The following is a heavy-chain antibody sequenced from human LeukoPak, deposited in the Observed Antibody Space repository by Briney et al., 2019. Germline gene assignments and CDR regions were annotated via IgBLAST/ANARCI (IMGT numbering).Heavy chain of an antibody. Sequence: SETLSLTCVVYGGSFSGYYWSWIRQPPGKGLEWIGEINHSGSTNYNPSLKSRVTISVDTSKNQFSLKLSSVTAADTAVYYCARAQALIAVAGDAFDIWGQGTMVTVSS. CDR1: GGSFSGYY. J-gene: IGHJ3*02. CDR3: ARAQALIAVAGDAFDI. V-gene: IGHV4-34*01. CDR2: INHSGST. D-gene: IGHD6-19*01.